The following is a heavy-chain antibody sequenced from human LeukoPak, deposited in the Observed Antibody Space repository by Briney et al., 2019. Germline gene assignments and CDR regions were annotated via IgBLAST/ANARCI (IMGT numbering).Heavy chain of an antibody. CDR3: ARGRPYSGGYHLDY. J-gene: IGHJ4*02. D-gene: IGHD1-26*01. CDR1: GDSTSSDRYY. Sequence: SETLSLTCTVSGDSTSSDRYYGGWVRQPPGKGLEWIGNIYYSGSTYYNPSLKGRVTMSVDTSKNQFFLKLNSVTAADTAVYYCARGRPYSGGYHLDYWGQGTLVTVSA. V-gene: IGHV4-39*01. CDR2: IYYSGST.